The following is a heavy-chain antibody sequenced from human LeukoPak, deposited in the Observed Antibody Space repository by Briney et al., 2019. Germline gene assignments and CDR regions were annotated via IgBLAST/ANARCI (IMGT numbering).Heavy chain of an antibody. CDR3: GSSGYYFYFDY. J-gene: IGHJ4*02. V-gene: IGHV4-39*01. CDR2: INYSGGT. CDR1: GGSISSSSYY. Sequence: PSETLSLTCTVSGGSISSSSYYWGWIRQPPGKGLEWIGSINYSGGTYYNPSLKSRVTISADTSKNQFSLSLSSVTAADTAVYYCGSSGYYFYFDYWGQGTRVTVSS. D-gene: IGHD3-22*01.